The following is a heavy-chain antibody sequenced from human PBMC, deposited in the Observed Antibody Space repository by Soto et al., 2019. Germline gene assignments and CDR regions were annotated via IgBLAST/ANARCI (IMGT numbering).Heavy chain of an antibody. CDR2: ISDGGSTI. V-gene: IGHV3-48*03. CDR3: ATFPRSSKRGY. J-gene: IGHJ4*02. D-gene: IGHD4-4*01. CDR1: GFTFSSYE. Sequence: PGGSLRLSCAASGFTFSSYEMNWVRQAPGKGLEWVSYISDGGSTIYYADSVKGRFTISRDNAKNSLYLQMNSLRAEDTAVYYCATFPRSSKRGYWGQGTLVTVSS.